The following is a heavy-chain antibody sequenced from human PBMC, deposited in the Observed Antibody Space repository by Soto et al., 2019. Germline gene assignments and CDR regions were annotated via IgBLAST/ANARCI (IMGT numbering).Heavy chain of an antibody. CDR2: INHSGGT. D-gene: IGHD3-3*02. J-gene: IGHJ3*02. CDR1: GGSFSGYY. V-gene: IGHV4-34*01. Sequence: SEPMSLTCVVYGGSFSGYYWTWIRQAPGKGLEWIGEINHSGGTNYNSSLKSRVTISVDTSKNQFSLILYSVTAADTAVYYCARDRQYYHFCFFFHDAAPSDI. CDR3: ARDRQYYHFCFFFHDAAPSDI.